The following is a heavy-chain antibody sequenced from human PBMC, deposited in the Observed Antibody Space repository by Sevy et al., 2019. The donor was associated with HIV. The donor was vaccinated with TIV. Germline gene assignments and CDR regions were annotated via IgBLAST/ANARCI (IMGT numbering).Heavy chain of an antibody. J-gene: IGHJ6*02. V-gene: IGHV3-23*01. CDR2: ISGSGGST. D-gene: IGHD3-22*01. CDR1: GFTFSSYA. Sequence: GGSLRLSCAASGFTFSSYAMSWVRQAPGKGLEWVSAISGSGGSTYYADSVKGRFTISRDNSKNTLYLQMNSLRAEDTAVYYCAKADTVVVLITPHYYGMDVWGQGTTVTVSS. CDR3: AKADTVVVLITPHYYGMDV.